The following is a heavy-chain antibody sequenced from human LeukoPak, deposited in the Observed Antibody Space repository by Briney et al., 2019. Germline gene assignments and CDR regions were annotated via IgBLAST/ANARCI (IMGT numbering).Heavy chain of an antibody. V-gene: IGHV4-59*08. J-gene: IGHJ4*02. Sequence: SETLSLTCTVSGGSISSYYWSWIRQPPGKGLEWIGCIYNSGSTNYNPSLKSRVTISGDTSRNQFSLGLSSVTAADTAVYFCARRNYGDYDHYFDYWGQGILVTVSS. CDR3: ARRNYGDYDHYFDY. D-gene: IGHD4-17*01. CDR2: IYNSGST. CDR1: GGSISSYY.